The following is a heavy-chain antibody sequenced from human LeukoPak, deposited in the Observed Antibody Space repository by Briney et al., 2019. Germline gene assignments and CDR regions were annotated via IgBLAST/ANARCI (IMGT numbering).Heavy chain of an antibody. J-gene: IGHJ3*02. CDR2: IYPGDSDT. D-gene: IGHD6-13*01. V-gene: IGHV5-51*03. Sequence: PGESLKISCKGSGYSFTSYWIGWVRQMPGKGLEWMGIIYPGDSDTRYSSSFQGQVTISADKSLSTAYLQWRSLKASDTALYYCARLTIAAAGVGDAFDIWGQGTMVTVSS. CDR3: ARLTIAAAGVGDAFDI. CDR1: GYSFTSYW.